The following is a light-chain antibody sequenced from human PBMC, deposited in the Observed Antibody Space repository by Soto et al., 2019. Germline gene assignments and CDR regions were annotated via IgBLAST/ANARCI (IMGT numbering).Light chain of an antibody. Sequence: EIVLTQSPGTLSLSPGERATLSCRASQSVSSNYLAWYQQKPGQAPGLLIYGASIRAAGIPDRFSGSGSGTDFTLTISRLEPEDFAVYYCQQYGSSPLWTFGQGTKVDIK. CDR3: QQYGSSPLWT. CDR1: QSVSSNY. V-gene: IGKV3-20*01. CDR2: GAS. J-gene: IGKJ1*01.